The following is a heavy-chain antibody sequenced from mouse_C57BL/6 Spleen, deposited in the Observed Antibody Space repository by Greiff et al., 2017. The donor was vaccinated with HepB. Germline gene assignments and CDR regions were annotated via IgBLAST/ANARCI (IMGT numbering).Heavy chain of an antibody. CDR1: GYTFTNYW. J-gene: IGHJ2*01. CDR2: IYPGGGYT. CDR3: TRGVVTTVLFYYFDY. D-gene: IGHD2-2*01. V-gene: IGHV1-63*01. Sequence: QVQLQQSGAELVRPGTTVKMSCKASGYTFTNYWIGWVKQRPGHGLEWIGDIYPGGGYTNYNEKFKGKATLTADKTSSTAYMQFSSLTSDDSAIYYCTRGVVTTVLFYYFDYWGQGTTLTVSS.